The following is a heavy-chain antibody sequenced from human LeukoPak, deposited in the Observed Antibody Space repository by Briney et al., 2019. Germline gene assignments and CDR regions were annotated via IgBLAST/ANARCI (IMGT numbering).Heavy chain of an antibody. CDR3: ARLYSSGWFDY. CDR1: GGSISSSSYY. D-gene: IGHD6-19*01. V-gene: IGHV4-39*07. J-gene: IGHJ4*02. CDR2: IYYSGST. Sequence: SETLSLTCTVSGGSISSSSYYWGWIRQPPGKGLEWIGSIYYSGSTYYNPSLKSRVTISVDTSKNQFSLKLSSVTAADTAVYYCARLYSSGWFDYWGQGTLVTVSS.